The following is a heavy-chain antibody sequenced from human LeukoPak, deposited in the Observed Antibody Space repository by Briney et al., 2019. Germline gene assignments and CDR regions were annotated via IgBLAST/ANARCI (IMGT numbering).Heavy chain of an antibody. J-gene: IGHJ4*02. D-gene: IGHD3-10*01. Sequence: SETLSLTCAVSGGSISSSDWWNWVRQPPGKGLEWIGEIFHSESTNYNPSLKSRVTISVDKSKNQFSLKLSSVTAADTAVYYCATNYYDSGTYYLFHWGQGTLVTVSS. V-gene: IGHV4-4*02. CDR3: ATNYYDSGTYYLFH. CDR1: GGSISSSDW. CDR2: IFHSEST.